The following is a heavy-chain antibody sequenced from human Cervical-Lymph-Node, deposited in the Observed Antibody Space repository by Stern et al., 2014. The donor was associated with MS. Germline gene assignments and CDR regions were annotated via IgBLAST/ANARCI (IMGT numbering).Heavy chain of an antibody. CDR3: AAEGEYIRSGIYHYTGMDV. J-gene: IGHJ6*02. V-gene: IGHV1-58*02. Sequence: QLVQSGPEVKRPGTSVRVSCQASGFTFLSSAMQWVRQARGQPLEGIGFIVVDSADTRNAQKFHDRVTISSDMSTSTVNMELSSLRSEDTAVYYCAAEGEYIRSGIYHYTGMDVWGQGTTVTVSS. CDR2: IVVDSADT. D-gene: IGHD3-10*01. CDR1: GFTFLSSA.